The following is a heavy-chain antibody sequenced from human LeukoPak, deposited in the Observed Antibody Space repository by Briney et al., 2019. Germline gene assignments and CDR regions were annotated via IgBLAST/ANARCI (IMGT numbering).Heavy chain of an antibody. CDR1: GYTFTSYG. CDR3: ARIRLQQLIDY. CDR2: ISAYNGNT. V-gene: IGHV1-18*01. J-gene: IGHJ4*02. Sequence: ASVKVSCKASGYTFTSYGISWVRQAPGQGLEWMGWISAYNGNTNYAQKLQGRVTMTTDTSTSTAHMELRSLRSDDTAVYYCARIRLQQLIDYWGQGTLVTVSS. D-gene: IGHD6-13*01.